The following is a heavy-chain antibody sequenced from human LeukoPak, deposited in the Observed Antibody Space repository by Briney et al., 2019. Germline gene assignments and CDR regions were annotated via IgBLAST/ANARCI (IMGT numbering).Heavy chain of an antibody. CDR1: GGSFSGYY. D-gene: IGHD3-9*01. Sequence: PSETLSLTCAVYGGSFSGYYWSWIRQPPGKGLEWIGEINHSGSTNYNPSLKSRVTISVDTSKNQFSLKLSSVTAADTAVYYCARSPSRDILTGYFHFDYWGQGTLVTVSS. CDR3: ARSPSRDILTGYFHFDY. J-gene: IGHJ4*02. CDR2: INHSGST. V-gene: IGHV4-34*01.